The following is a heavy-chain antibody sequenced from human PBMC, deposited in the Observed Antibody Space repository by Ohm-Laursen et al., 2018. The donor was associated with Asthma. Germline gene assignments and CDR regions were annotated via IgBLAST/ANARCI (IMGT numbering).Heavy chain of an antibody. CDR1: GFTFSSYW. V-gene: IGHV3-7*05. Sequence: SLRLSCAASGFTFSSYWMSWVRQAPGKGLEWVANIKQDGGEKYYVDSVDGRFSISRDNAKNSLYLQMNSLRAEETAVYDCATNLPYEADNYWGQGTLVTVSS. CDR2: IKQDGGEK. CDR3: ATNLPYEADNY. D-gene: IGHD3-16*01. J-gene: IGHJ4*02.